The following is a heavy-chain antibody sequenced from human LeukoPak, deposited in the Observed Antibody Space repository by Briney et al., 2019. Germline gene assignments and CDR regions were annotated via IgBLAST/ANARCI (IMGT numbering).Heavy chain of an antibody. J-gene: IGHJ6*03. D-gene: IGHD6-13*01. V-gene: IGHV4-59*01. CDR1: GGSISSYY. Sequence: SETLSLTCTVSGGSISSYYWSWIRQPPGKGLEWIGYIYYSGSTNYNPSLKSRVTISVDTSKNQFSLKLSSVTAADTAVYYCARTAEAHSWRTRYYDYYMDVWGKGTTVTVSS. CDR2: IYYSGST. CDR3: ARTAEAHSWRTRYYDYYMDV.